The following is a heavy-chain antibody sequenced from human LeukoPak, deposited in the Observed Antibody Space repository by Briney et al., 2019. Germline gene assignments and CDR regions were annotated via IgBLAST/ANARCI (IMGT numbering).Heavy chain of an antibody. CDR1: GGSISSGGYY. V-gene: IGHV4-31*03. Sequence: PSQTLSLTCTVSGGSISSGGYYWSWIRQHPGKGLEWIGYIYYSGSTYYNPSLKSRVTISVDTSKNQFSLKLSSVTAADTAVYYCAGIRFLEWSSPTNAFDIWGQGTMVTVSS. D-gene: IGHD3-3*01. J-gene: IGHJ3*02. CDR2: IYYSGST. CDR3: AGIRFLEWSSPTNAFDI.